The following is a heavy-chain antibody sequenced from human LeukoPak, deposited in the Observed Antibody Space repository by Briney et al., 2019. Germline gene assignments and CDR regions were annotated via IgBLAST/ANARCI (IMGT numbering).Heavy chain of an antibody. CDR1: GFTFSSYS. V-gene: IGHV3-48*04. CDR2: ISSSGSTI. J-gene: IGHJ6*04. D-gene: IGHD3-10*02. Sequence: GGSLRLSCAASGFTFSSYSMNWVRQAPGKGLEWVSYISSSGSTIYYADSVKGRFTISRDNAKNSLYRQMNSLRAEDTAVYYCAELGITMIGGVWGRGTTVTISS. CDR3: AELGITMIGGV.